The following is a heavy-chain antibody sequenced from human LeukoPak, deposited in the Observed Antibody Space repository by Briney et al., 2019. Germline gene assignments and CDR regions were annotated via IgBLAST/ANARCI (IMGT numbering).Heavy chain of an antibody. CDR1: GYSISSGYY. V-gene: IGHV4-38-2*01. CDR2: IYHSGST. J-gene: IGHJ4*02. Sequence: SETLSLTCAVSGYSISSGYYWGWIRQPPGKGLEWIGSIYHSGSTYYNPSLKSRVTISVDTSKNQFSLKLSSVTAADTAVYYCARHNRPATDDFWSGYCFRILSPFDYWGQGTLVTVSS. CDR3: ARHNRPATDDFWSGYCFRILSPFDY. D-gene: IGHD3-3*01.